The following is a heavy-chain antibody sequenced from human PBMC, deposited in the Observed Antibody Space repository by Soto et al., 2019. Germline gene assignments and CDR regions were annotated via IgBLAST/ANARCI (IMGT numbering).Heavy chain of an antibody. V-gene: IGHV4-34*01. CDR2: INHSGST. CDR3: ARGRRAAVTIDY. Sequence: SETLSLTCAVYGGSFSGYYWSWIRQPPGKGLEWIGEINHSGSTNYNPSLKSRVTISVDTSKNQFSLKLNSVTAADTAVYYCARGRRAAVTIDYWGQGTLVTVSS. J-gene: IGHJ4*02. CDR1: GGSFSGYY. D-gene: IGHD4-17*01.